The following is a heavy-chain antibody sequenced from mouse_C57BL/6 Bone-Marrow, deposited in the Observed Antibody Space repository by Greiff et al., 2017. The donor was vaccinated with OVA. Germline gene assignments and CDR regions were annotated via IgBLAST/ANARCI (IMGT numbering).Heavy chain of an antibody. D-gene: IGHD2-4*01. V-gene: IGHV8-8*01. J-gene: IGHJ3*01. Sequence: QVTLKESGPGILQPSQTLSLTCSFSGFSLSTFGMGVGWIRQPSGKGLEWLAHIWWDDDKYYNPALKSRLTISKDTSNNRLFLKIANVDTADTATYYCARIRTIYYDYDWFAYWGQGTLVTVSA. CDR3: ARIRTIYYDYDWFAY. CDR2: IWWDDDK. CDR1: GFSLSTFGMG.